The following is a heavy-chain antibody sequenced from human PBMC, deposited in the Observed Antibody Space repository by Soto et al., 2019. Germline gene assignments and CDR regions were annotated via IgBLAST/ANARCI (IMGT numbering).Heavy chain of an antibody. CDR2: INHSGST. D-gene: IGHD5-12*01. V-gene: IGHV4-34*01. J-gene: IGHJ6*03. Sequence: SETLALTCAVYGGCLSGYYWSWIRQPPGKGLEWIGEINHSGSTNYNPSLKSRVTISVDTSKNQFSLKLSSVTAADTAVYYCARTELEWLRFMDYYYYYMDVWGKGTTVTVSS. CDR3: ARTELEWLRFMDYYYYYMDV. CDR1: GGCLSGYY.